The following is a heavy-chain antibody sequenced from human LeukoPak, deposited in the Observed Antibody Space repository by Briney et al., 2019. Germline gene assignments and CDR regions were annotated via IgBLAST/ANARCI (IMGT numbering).Heavy chain of an antibody. Sequence: GGSLRLSCAASGFTFSSYSMNRVRQAPGKGLEWVSSISSSSSYIYYAGSVKGRFTISRDNAKNSLYLQMNSLRAEDTAVYYCARTDYYDSSGYYYPEYYFDYWGQGTLVTVSS. J-gene: IGHJ4*02. D-gene: IGHD3-22*01. V-gene: IGHV3-21*01. CDR1: GFTFSSYS. CDR3: ARTDYYDSSGYYYPEYYFDY. CDR2: ISSSSSYI.